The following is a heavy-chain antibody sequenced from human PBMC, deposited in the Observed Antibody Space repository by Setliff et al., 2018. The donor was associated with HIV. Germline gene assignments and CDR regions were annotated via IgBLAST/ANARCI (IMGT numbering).Heavy chain of an antibody. V-gene: IGHV3-15*01. CDR2: IKKISDGGKT. J-gene: IGHJ6*02. Sequence: GGSLRLSCVASGFTFNNTWMNLVRQAPGKGLEWLGRIKKISDGGKTDDASPVKGRFTISRDDSKNTLYLQMNSMKIEDTAVYFCSTDNGPSYSMDIWGQGTTVTVSS. CDR1: GFTFNNTW. D-gene: IGHD2-21*01. CDR3: STDNGPSYSMDI.